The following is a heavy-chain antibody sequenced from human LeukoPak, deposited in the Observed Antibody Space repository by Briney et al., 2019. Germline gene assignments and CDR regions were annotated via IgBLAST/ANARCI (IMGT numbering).Heavy chain of an antibody. V-gene: IGHV3-48*04. D-gene: IGHD3-16*01. CDR2: ISSSSSTI. CDR3: ARDGGNSAYNYFDY. Sequence: GGSLRLSCAASGFTFSSYSMNWVRQAPGKGLEWVSYISSSSSTIYSADSVRGRFTISRDNAKNSLYLQMNSLRAEDTAVYYCARDGGNSAYNYFDYWGQGTLVTVSS. J-gene: IGHJ4*02. CDR1: GFTFSSYS.